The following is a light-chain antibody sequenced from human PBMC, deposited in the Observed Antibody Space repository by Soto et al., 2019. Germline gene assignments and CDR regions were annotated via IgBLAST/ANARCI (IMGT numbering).Light chain of an antibody. V-gene: IGLV2-14*01. CDR2: DVT. Sequence: QSALTQPASVSGSPGQSITISCTGTSSDVGGYNFVSWYQQHPDKAPKLMIYDVTNRPSGVSNLFSGSKSGNTASLTISGLHAEDEADYYCSSYTSISTYVFGTGTKLTVL. J-gene: IGLJ1*01. CDR1: SSDVGGYNF. CDR3: SSYTSISTYV.